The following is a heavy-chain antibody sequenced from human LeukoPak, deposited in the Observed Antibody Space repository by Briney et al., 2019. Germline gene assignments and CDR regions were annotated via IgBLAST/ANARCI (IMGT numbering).Heavy chain of an antibody. CDR1: GFTFSSYG. V-gene: IGHV3-33*01. CDR2: IWHDGSNK. J-gene: IGHJ6*04. Sequence: GGSLRLSCAASGFTFSSYGMHWVRQAPGKGLEWVAVIWHDGSNKYYADSVKGRFTISRDNSKNTLYLQMNSLRAEDTAVYYCARARRGAFLVIGCSGGSCYGPEDYYYGMDVWGKGTTVTVSS. D-gene: IGHD2-15*01. CDR3: ARARRGAFLVIGCSGGSCYGPEDYYYGMDV.